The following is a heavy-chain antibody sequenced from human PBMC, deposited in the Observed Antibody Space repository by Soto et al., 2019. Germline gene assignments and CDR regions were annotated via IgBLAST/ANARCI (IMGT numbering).Heavy chain of an antibody. CDR2: IDWDDDK. CDR3: ARSNTYYDILTGPDAFDI. CDR1: GFSLSTSGMC. D-gene: IGHD3-9*01. Sequence: SGPTLVNPTQTLTLTCTFSGFSLSTSGMCVSWIRQPPGKALEWLARIDWDDDKYYSTSLKTRLTISKDTSKNQVVLTMTNMDPVDTATYYCARSNTYYDILTGPDAFDIWGQGTMVTVSS. V-gene: IGHV2-70*11. J-gene: IGHJ3*02.